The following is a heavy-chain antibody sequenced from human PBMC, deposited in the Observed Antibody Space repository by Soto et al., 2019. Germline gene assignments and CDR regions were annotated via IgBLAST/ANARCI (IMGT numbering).Heavy chain of an antibody. V-gene: IGHV3-74*01. D-gene: IGHD6-6*01. Sequence: GGSLRLSCAASGFTFSSYWMHWVRQAPGKGLVWVSRINSDGSSTSYADSVKGRFTISRDNAKNTLYLQMNSLRAEDTAVYYCARWGYDSSYYYYYYYGMDVWGQGTTVTVSS. CDR2: INSDGSST. CDR1: GFTFSSYW. CDR3: ARWGYDSSYYYYYYYGMDV. J-gene: IGHJ6*02.